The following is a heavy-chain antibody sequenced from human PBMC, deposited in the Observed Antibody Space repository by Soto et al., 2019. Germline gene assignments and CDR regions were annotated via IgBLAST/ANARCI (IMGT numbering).Heavy chain of an antibody. CDR2: IYYSGST. CDR3: ARDEGLMCSSTSCSHSVYFQH. Sequence: SETLSLTCTVSGGSISSGGYYWSWIRQHPGKGLEWIGYIYYSGSTYYNPSLKSRVTISVDTSKNQFSLKLSSVTAADTAVYYCARDEGLMCSSTSCSHSVYFQHWGQGTLVTVSS. J-gene: IGHJ1*01. V-gene: IGHV4-31*03. CDR1: GGSISSGGYY. D-gene: IGHD2-2*01.